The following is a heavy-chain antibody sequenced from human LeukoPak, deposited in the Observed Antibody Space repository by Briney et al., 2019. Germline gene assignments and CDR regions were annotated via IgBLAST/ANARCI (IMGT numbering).Heavy chain of an antibody. D-gene: IGHD6-6*01. CDR2: ISYDGSNK. J-gene: IGHJ4*02. CDR1: GFTFSSYG. V-gene: IGHV3-30*18. Sequence: GGSLGLSCAASGFTFSSYGMHWVRQAPGKGLEWVAVISYDGSNKYYADSVKGRFTISRDNSKNTLYLQMNSLRAEDTAVYYCAKAPYSSSLYFDYWGQGTLVTVSS. CDR3: AKAPYSSSLYFDY.